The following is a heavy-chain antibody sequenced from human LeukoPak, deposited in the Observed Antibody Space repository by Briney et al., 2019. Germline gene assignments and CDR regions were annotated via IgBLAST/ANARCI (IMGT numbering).Heavy chain of an antibody. CDR1: GFTFSSYA. J-gene: IGHJ4*02. Sequence: GGSLRLSCAASGFTFSSYAMSWVRQAPGKGLEWVSAISSSSSTIYYADSVKGRFTISRDNAKNSLYLQMNSLRDEDTAVYYCARDRGGIAAAGRIGAFDYWGQGTLVTVSS. V-gene: IGHV3-48*02. CDR3: ARDRGGIAAAGRIGAFDY. D-gene: IGHD6-13*01. CDR2: ISSSSSTI.